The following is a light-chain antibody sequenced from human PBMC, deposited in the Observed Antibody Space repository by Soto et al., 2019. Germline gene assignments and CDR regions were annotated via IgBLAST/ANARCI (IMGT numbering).Light chain of an antibody. CDR1: QSISRS. V-gene: IGKV1-5*01. CDR3: QQYNSYLLT. Sequence: IRMTQSPSILSGSVGDRFTISCRASQSISRSLAWYQQKPGKAPNLLIYDASSLESGVPSRFSGSGFGTEFTLTISSLQPDDFATYYCQQYNSYLLTFGPGTKVDI. CDR2: DAS. J-gene: IGKJ3*01.